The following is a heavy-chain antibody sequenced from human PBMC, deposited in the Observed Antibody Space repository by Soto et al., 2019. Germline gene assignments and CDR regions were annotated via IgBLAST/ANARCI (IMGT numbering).Heavy chain of an antibody. CDR3: AKTESGYSSSWDWFDP. CDR2: ISYDGSNK. CDR1: GFTFSSYG. D-gene: IGHD6-13*01. V-gene: IGHV3-30*18. Sequence: QVQLVASGGGVVQPGRSLRLSCAASGFTFSSYGMHWVRQAPGKGLEWVAVISYDGSNKYYADSVKGRFTISRDNSKNTLYLQMNSLRAEDTAVYYCAKTESGYSSSWDWFDPWGQGTLVTVSS. J-gene: IGHJ5*02.